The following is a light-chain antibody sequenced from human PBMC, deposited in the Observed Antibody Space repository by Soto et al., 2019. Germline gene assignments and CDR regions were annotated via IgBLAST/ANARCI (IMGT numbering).Light chain of an antibody. Sequence: QSVLTQPASVSGSPGQSITISCTGTSCHVSGSNYVSWYQQLPGKAPKPMRYDVSDRTAGASNRFSCSKCGNTSCLTISGLQAEDAADYYCTSYTSSRLYVFGTGTKVTV. J-gene: IGLJ1*01. V-gene: IGLV2-14*01. CDR2: DVS. CDR1: SCHVSGSNY. CDR3: TSYTSSRLYV.